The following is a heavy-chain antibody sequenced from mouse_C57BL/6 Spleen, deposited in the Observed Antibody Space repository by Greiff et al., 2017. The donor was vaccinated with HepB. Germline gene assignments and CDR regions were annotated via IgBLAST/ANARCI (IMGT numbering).Heavy chain of an antibody. CDR3: ARKVTTVAFDY. V-gene: IGHV1-82*01. J-gene: IGHJ2*01. Sequence: LEESGPELVKPGASVKISCKASGYAFSSSWMNWVKQRPGKGLEWIGRIYPGDGDTNYNGKFKGKATLTADKSSSTAYMQLSSLTSEDSAVYFCARKVTTVAFDYWGQGTTLTVSS. D-gene: IGHD1-1*01. CDR2: IYPGDGDT. CDR1: GYAFSSSW.